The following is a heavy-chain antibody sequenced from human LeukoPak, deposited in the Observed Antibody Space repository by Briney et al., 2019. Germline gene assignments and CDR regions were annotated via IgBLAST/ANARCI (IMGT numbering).Heavy chain of an antibody. Sequence: PSGTLSLTCTVSGGSISSGGYYWSWIRQHPGKGLEWIGYIYYSGSTYYNQSLKSRVTISVDTSKNQFSLKLSSVTAADTAVYYCARDRGDSRAFDYWGQGTLVTVSS. CDR3: ARDRGDSRAFDY. CDR2: IYYSGST. V-gene: IGHV4-31*03. CDR1: GGSISSGGYY. D-gene: IGHD3-22*01. J-gene: IGHJ4*02.